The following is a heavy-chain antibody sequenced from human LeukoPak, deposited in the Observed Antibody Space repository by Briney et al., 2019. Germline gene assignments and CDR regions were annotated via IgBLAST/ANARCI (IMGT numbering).Heavy chain of an antibody. CDR3: ARDRTSHSVAGPGGY. V-gene: IGHV1-69*05. D-gene: IGHD6-19*01. CDR2: IIPIFGTA. Sequence: SVKVSCKASGGTFISYAISWVRQAPGQGLEWMGGIIPIFGTANYAQKFQGRVTMTRDTSTSTVYMELSSLRSEDTAVYYCARDRTSHSVAGPGGYWGQGTLVTVSS. CDR1: GGTFISYA. J-gene: IGHJ4*02.